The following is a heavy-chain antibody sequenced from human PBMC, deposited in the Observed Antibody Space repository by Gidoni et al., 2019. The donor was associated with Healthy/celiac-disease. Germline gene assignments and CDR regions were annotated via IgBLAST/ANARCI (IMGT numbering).Heavy chain of an antibody. CDR2: IYYRGST. CDR1: GGSISSGDSY. CDR3: ARSRGDYYGSGSKYYFDY. V-gene: IGHV4-30-4*01. J-gene: IGHJ4*02. Sequence: QVQLQESGPGLVKPSQTLSLTCTVSGGSISSGDSYWSWIRQPPGKGLAWIGYIYYRGSTYYNPSLKSRVTISLDTSKNQFSLKLSSVTAADTAVYYCARSRGDYYGSGSKYYFDYWGQGTLVTVSS. D-gene: IGHD3-10*01.